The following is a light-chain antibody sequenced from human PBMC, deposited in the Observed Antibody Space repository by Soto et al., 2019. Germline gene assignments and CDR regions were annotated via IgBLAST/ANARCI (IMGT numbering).Light chain of an antibody. CDR2: GAS. CDR1: QNINSRY. J-gene: IGKJ3*01. Sequence: EIVLTQSPGTLSLSPGERATLSCRASQNINSRYLAWYQQKPGQAPRLLIYGASSRATGIPVRFSGSGSGTDFTLTISRLEPEDFAVYYCQQFGSSPGFTFGPGTKVDIK. CDR3: QQFGSSPGFT. V-gene: IGKV3-20*01.